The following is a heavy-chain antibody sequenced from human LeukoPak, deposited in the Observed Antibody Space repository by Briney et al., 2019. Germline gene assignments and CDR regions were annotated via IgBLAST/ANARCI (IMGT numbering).Heavy chain of an antibody. CDR1: GFTFDDYA. D-gene: IGHD1-26*01. CDR2: ISWNSGSI. Sequence: GGSLRLSCAASGFTFDDYAMHRVRQAPGKGLEWVSGISWNSGSIGYADSVKGRFTISRDNAKNSLYLQMNSLRAEDTALYYCAKDGVKWVVGATYMDYWGQGTLVTVSS. V-gene: IGHV3-9*01. J-gene: IGHJ4*02. CDR3: AKDGVKWVVGATYMDY.